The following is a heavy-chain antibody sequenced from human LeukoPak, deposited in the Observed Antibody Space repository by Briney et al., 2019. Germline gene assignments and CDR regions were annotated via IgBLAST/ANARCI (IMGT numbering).Heavy chain of an antibody. J-gene: IGHJ3*02. V-gene: IGHV3-9*03. CDR1: GFTFDDYA. CDR3: AKAQRYSWNDGGAFDI. D-gene: IGHD1-1*01. Sequence: PGRSLRLSCAASGFTFDDYAMHWVRQAPGKGLEWVSGISWNSGSIGYADSVKGRFTISRDNAKNSLYLQMNSLRAEDMALYYCAKAQRYSWNDGGAFDIWGQGTMVTVSS. CDR2: ISWNSGSI.